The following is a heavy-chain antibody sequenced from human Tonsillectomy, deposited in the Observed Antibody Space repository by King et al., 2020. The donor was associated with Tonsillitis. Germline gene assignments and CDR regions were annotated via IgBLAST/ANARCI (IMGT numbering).Heavy chain of an antibody. D-gene: IGHD4-17*01. Sequence: VQLPQWGAGLLKPSETLSLTCAVYGGSFSAYYWSWIRQPPGKGLEWIGEINHSGSTNYNPSLKSRVTISVDTSKNQFSLKLNSVTVADTAVYYCARAHDYGDYESLSFDYWGQGNLVTVSS. CDR3: ARAHDYGDYESLSFDY. V-gene: IGHV4-34*01. CDR2: INHSGST. CDR1: GGSFSAYY. J-gene: IGHJ4*02.